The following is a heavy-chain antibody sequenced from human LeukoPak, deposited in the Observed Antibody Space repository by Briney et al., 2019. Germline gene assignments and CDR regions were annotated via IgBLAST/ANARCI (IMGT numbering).Heavy chain of an antibody. D-gene: IGHD3-22*01. V-gene: IGHV4-59*12. Sequence: SETLSLTCIVSGGSISSNYWSWIRQSPGKGLEWIGHIHYSGTTNYNPPLKSRVTISVDTSKNQFSLKLSSVTAADTAVYYCARVSLTYYYDSSGYSLEPPYFDYWGQGTLVTVSS. J-gene: IGHJ4*02. CDR2: IHYSGTT. CDR3: ARVSLTYYYDSSGYSLEPPYFDY. CDR1: GGSISSNY.